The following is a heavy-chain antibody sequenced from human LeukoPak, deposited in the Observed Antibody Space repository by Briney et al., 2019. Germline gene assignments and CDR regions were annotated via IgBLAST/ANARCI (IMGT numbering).Heavy chain of an antibody. CDR2: FDPEDGET. D-gene: IGHD6-19*01. CDR1: GYTLTELS. Sequence: ASVKVSCKVSGYTLTELSMHWVRQAPGKGLEWMGGFDPEDGETIYAQKSQGRVTMTEDTSTDTAYMELSSLRSEDTAVYYCATARSVAGPFDYWGQGTLVTVSS. V-gene: IGHV1-24*01. CDR3: ATARSVAGPFDY. J-gene: IGHJ4*02.